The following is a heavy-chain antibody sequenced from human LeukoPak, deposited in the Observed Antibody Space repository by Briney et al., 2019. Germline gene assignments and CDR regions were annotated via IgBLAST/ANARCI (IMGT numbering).Heavy chain of an antibody. J-gene: IGHJ4*02. CDR3: AISKGSYYDTRGYLGGDY. CDR2: ISAYSGNT. Sequence: ASVKVSCKASGYTFTNYGIFWVRQAPGQGLEWMGWISAYSGNTNYAQQLQGRVTMTTETSTRTAYMELESLSSDDTAVYYCAISKGSYYDTRGYLGGDYWGQGTLVTVSS. V-gene: IGHV1-18*01. D-gene: IGHD3-22*01. CDR1: GYTFTNYG.